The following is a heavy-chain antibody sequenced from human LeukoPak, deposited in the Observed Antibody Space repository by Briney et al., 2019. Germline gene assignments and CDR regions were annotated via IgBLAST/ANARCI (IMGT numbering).Heavy chain of an antibody. CDR1: GFTFDDYA. CDR2: ISWNSGSI. J-gene: IGHJ4*02. D-gene: IGHD6-13*01. V-gene: IGHV3-9*01. CDR3: AKDTDGAAAGTTWGH. Sequence: GRSLRLSCAASGFTFDDYAMHWVRQAPGKGLEWVSGISWNSGSIGYADSVKGRFTISRDNAKNSLYLQMNSLRAEDTALYCCAKDTDGAAAGTTWGHWGQGTLVTVSS.